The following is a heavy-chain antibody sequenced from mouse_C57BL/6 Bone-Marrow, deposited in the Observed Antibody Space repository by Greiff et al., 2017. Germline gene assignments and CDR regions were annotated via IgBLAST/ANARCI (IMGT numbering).Heavy chain of an antibody. Sequence: VQLKESGPELVKPGASVKLSCKASGYSFTGYYMHWVKQSHGHILDWIGYIYPYNGVSSYNQKFKGKATLTVDTSSSTSYMELRSLTSEDSAVYYCAIRRKSNYLADWGQGTLVTVSA. V-gene: IGHV1-31*01. CDR3: AIRRKSNYLAD. CDR1: GYSFTGYY. J-gene: IGHJ3*01. CDR2: IYPYNGVS. D-gene: IGHD2-5*01.